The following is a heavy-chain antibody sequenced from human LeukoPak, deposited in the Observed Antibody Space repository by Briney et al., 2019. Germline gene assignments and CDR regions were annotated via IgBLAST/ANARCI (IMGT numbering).Heavy chain of an antibody. J-gene: IGHJ4*02. V-gene: IGHV3-15*01. CDR3: ARDGTPFYSSSWYLPYDY. Sequence: GGSLRLSCAASGFTFTNAWMSWVRQAPGKGLEWIGRIKSKTDGGTTDYAAPVKGRFTISRDDSKNTLYLQMNSLKTEDTAVYYCARDGTPFYSSSWYLPYDYWGQGTLVTVSS. CDR1: GFTFTNAW. D-gene: IGHD6-13*01. CDR2: IKSKTDGGTT.